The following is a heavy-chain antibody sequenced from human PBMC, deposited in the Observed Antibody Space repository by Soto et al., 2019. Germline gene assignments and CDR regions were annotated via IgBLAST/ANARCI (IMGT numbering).Heavy chain of an antibody. CDR1: GVSMSGFY. CDR3: ATCGTIFGVVRNHWFDP. Sequence: QVKLQESGPGLVKPSATLSLTCNVSGVSMSGFYWSWIRQSPGLGLEWIGYIYYRESTTYNPSMRSRVPISPDMSKNQFFPTLTSVTAADTAVYYCATCGTIFGVVRNHWFDPWGQVTLVTVSS. V-gene: IGHV4-59*13. D-gene: IGHD3-3*01. CDR2: IYYREST. J-gene: IGHJ5*02.